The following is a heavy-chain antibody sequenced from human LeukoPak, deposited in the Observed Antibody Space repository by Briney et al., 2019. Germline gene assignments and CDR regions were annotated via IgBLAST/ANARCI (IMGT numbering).Heavy chain of an antibody. CDR1: GGSFSSYY. Sequence: PSETLSLTCTVYGGSFSSYYWSWIRQPPGKGLNWIGEINHSGSTNYIPSLKSRVTISVDTSKNQFSLKLSSVTAADTAVYYCAREGGDYYYYYMDVWGKGTTVTISS. CDR2: INHSGST. CDR3: AREGGDYYYYYMDV. J-gene: IGHJ6*03. D-gene: IGHD4-17*01. V-gene: IGHV4-34*01.